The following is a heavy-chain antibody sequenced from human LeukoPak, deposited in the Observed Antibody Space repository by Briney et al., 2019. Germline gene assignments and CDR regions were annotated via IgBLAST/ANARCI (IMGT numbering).Heavy chain of an antibody. Sequence: SETLSLTCAVYGGSFSGYYWSWIRQPPGKGLEWIGEINHSGSTNYNPSLKSRVTISVDTSKNQFSLKLSSVTAADTAVYYCARHATRYYYESSGYSPDYYYYMDVWGKGTTVTISS. D-gene: IGHD3-22*01. V-gene: IGHV4-34*01. CDR1: GGSFSGYY. CDR3: ARHATRYYYESSGYSPDYYYYMDV. CDR2: INHSGST. J-gene: IGHJ6*03.